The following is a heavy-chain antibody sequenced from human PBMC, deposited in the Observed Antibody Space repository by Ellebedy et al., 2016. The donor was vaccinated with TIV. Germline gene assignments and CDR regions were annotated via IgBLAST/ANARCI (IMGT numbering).Heavy chain of an antibody. CDR3: SREAVTRNYYYAMDV. D-gene: IGHD4-17*01. J-gene: IGHJ6*02. V-gene: IGHV3-33*01. Sequence: GESLKISCAAPGFIFSSYGMHWVRQAPGKGLEWVAVIWHDGSNKDYADSVKGRFTISRDNSKNTLYLQMKSLRAEDTGIYYCSREAVTRNYYYAMDVWGQGTTVTVFS. CDR1: GFIFSSYG. CDR2: IWHDGSNK.